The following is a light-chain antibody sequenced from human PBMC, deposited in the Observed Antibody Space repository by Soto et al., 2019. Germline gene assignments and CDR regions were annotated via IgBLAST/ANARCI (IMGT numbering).Light chain of an antibody. CDR3: QSYDRSLGAVV. CDR2: GNS. V-gene: IGLV1-40*01. Sequence: SVLTQPPSVSGAPGQRVTISCTGSSSNIGAGSDVHWYQQLPGTAPKLLIYGNSNRPSGVPDRFSGSKSGTSASLAITGLQAEDEADYYCQSYDRSLGAVVFGGGTKLTVL. CDR1: SSNIGAGSD. J-gene: IGLJ2*01.